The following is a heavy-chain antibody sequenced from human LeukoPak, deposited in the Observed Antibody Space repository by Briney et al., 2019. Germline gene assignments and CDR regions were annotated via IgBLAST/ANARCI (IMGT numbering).Heavy chain of an antibody. J-gene: IGHJ4*02. V-gene: IGHV1-2*02. CDR2: INPNSGDT. D-gene: IGHD3-22*01. CDR3: ARDLGYYDRLDQFDC. Sequence: ASVKVSCKASGYTFTGNYMNWVRQAPGQGLEWMGWINPNSGDTNYPHKFPGRVTLTRDTSISTAYMELSRLRSDDTAVYYCARDLGYYDRLDQFDCWGQGTLVTVFS. CDR1: GYTFTGNY.